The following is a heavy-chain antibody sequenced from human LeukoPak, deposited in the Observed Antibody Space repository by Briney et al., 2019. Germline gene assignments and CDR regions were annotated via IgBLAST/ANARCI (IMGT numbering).Heavy chain of an antibody. CDR2: INTYNGHT. V-gene: IGHV1-18*01. J-gene: IGHJ1*01. CDR3: ARDGPRGYFQH. D-gene: IGHD1-14*01. CDR1: GYTFTSYG. Sequence: GASVKVSCNTSGYTFTSYGISWVRQAPGQGLECMGWINTYNGHTNYAQKLQGRVTVTTDTSTSTAYLELRSLRSDDTAVYYCARDGPRGYFQHWGQGTLITVS.